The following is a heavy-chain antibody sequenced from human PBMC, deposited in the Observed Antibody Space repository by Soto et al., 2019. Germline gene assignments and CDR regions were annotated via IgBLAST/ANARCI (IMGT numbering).Heavy chain of an antibody. D-gene: IGHD6-13*01. CDR2: IYHSGST. Sequence: SETLSLTCAVSGGSISSSNWWSWVRQPPGKGLEWIGEIYHSGSTNYNPSLKSRVTISVDKSKNQFSLKLSSVTAADTAVYYCARDNGAAGTNDYYYYYGMDVWGQGTTVTVSS. CDR1: GGSISSSNW. V-gene: IGHV4-4*02. J-gene: IGHJ6*02. CDR3: ARDNGAAGTNDYYYYYGMDV.